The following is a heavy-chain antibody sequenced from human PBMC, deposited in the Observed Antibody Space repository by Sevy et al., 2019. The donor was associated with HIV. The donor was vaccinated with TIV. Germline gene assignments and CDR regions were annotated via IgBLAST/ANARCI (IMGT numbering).Heavy chain of an antibody. D-gene: IGHD3-22*01. CDR3: AKALNPALESMIEVILRTLKGFDV. CDR1: RFTFSTYA. V-gene: IGHV3-23*01. Sequence: GGSLRLSCAASRFTFSTYAMSWVRQAPGKGLEWVSVISGPGLSTYYADSVKGRFTISRDNSQNTLYLQMNSLRVDDTATYYCAKALNPALESMIEVILRTLKGFDVWGQGTMVTVSS. CDR2: ISGPGLST. J-gene: IGHJ3*01.